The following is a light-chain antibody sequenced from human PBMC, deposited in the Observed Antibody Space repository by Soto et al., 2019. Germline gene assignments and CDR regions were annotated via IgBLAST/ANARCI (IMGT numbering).Light chain of an antibody. CDR2: EDA. CDR1: SSVEGGYNL. V-gene: IGLV2-23*01. Sequence: QSALTQPASVSGSPGRSIPISSTGTSSVEGGYNLVSCYQQYPGKAPKLMIYEDAERPSGVSNRFSGSKSGNTASLTISGLQAEDEADYYCYSYAGRSTSVFGGGTKLTVL. CDR3: YSYAGRSTSV. J-gene: IGLJ2*01.